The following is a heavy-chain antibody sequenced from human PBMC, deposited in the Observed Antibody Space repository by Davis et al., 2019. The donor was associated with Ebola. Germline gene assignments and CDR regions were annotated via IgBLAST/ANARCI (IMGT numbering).Heavy chain of an antibody. Sequence: GESLKISCAASGFTFSSYSMNWVRQAPGKGLEWVANIKQDGSEKYYVDSVKGRFTISRDNAKNSLYLQMNSLRAEDTAVYYCARDYSGFQVAWGQGTLVTVSS. J-gene: IGHJ5*02. CDR2: IKQDGSEK. CDR1: GFTFSSYS. V-gene: IGHV3-7*01. D-gene: IGHD6-19*01. CDR3: ARDYSGFQVA.